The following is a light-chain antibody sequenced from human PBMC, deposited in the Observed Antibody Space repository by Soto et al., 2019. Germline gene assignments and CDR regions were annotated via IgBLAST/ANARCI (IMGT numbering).Light chain of an antibody. Sequence: QSALTQHASVSGSPGQSITISCTGTSSDVGSYNLVSWYQQHPGKAPKLMIYEGSKRPSGVSNRFSGSKSGNTASLTISGLQAEDEADYYCCSYAGSSTFVVFGEGTKLTVL. CDR2: EGS. J-gene: IGLJ3*02. CDR3: CSYAGSSTFVV. V-gene: IGLV2-23*03. CDR1: SSDVGSYNL.